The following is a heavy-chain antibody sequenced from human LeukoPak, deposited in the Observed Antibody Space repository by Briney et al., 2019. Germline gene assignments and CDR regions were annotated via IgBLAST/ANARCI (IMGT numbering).Heavy chain of an antibody. CDR3: ARAYGEYIDY. CDR1: GGSISSYY. Sequence: SETLSLTCTVSGGSISSYYWSWIRQPPGKGLEWIGYIYYSGSTNYNPSLKSRVTISVDTSKNQFSLKLSSVTAADTAVYYWARAYGEYIDYWGQGTLVTVSS. D-gene: IGHD4-17*01. J-gene: IGHJ4*02. V-gene: IGHV4-59*01. CDR2: IYYSGST.